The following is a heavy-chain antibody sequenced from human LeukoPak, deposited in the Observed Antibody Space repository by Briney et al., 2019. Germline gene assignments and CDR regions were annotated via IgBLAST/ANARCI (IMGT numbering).Heavy chain of an antibody. CDR3: ARDFLAGVDKRDY. V-gene: IGHV4-4*02. D-gene: IGHD3/OR15-3a*01. J-gene: IGHJ4*02. CDR1: GGSISSSNW. Sequence: SGTLSLTCAVSGGSISSSNWWSWVRQPPGKGLEWIGEIYHSGSTNYNPSLKSRVTISVDKSKNQFSLKLSSVTAADTAVYYCARDFLAGVDKRDYWGQGTLVTVSS. CDR2: IYHSGST.